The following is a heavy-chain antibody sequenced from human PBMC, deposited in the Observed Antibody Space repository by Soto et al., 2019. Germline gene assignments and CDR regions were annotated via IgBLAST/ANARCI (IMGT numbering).Heavy chain of an antibody. V-gene: IGHV1-46*03. CDR3: ARALRNLPNFDY. Sequence: QVQLVQSGAEVKKPGASVKVSCKASGYTFTIYYIHWVRQAPGQGLEWMGIINPSGGTTSYAQKFQGRVTMPRDTSTSTVYMELSSLRSDDTAVYYCARALRNLPNFDYWGQGTLVTVSS. CDR2: INPSGGTT. D-gene: IGHD4-17*01. J-gene: IGHJ4*02. CDR1: GYTFTIYY.